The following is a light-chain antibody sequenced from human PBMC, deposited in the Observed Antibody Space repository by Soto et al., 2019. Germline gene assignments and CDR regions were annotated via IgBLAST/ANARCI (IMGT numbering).Light chain of an antibody. CDR1: QSIKNNF. V-gene: IGKV3-20*01. CDR3: QQYNNWPPN. J-gene: IGKJ5*01. Sequence: EIVLTQSPGTLSLSPGERATLSCRASQSIKNNFLAWYQQKPGQAPRLLIFGASSRSSGIPYRFSGSGSGTDFTLTVSRLEPEDFAVYFCQQYNNWPPNFGQGTRLEIK. CDR2: GAS.